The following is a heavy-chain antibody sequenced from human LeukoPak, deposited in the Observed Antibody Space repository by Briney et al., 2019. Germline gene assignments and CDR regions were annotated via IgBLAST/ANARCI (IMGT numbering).Heavy chain of an antibody. CDR1: GFTFSNAW. CDR2: IKSKTDGGTT. CDR3: ARDGTGRLYLEY. V-gene: IGHV3-15*01. J-gene: IGHJ4*02. Sequence: GGSLRLSCAASGFTFSNAWMSWVRQAPGKGLEWVGRIKSKTDGGTTDYAAPVKGRFTISRDDSKNTLYLQMNSLRTEDTAVYYCARDGTGRLYLEYWGQGTLVTVSS. D-gene: IGHD3/OR15-3a*01.